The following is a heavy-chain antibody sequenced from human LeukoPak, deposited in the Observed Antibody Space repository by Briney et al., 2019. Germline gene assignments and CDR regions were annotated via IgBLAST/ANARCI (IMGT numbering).Heavy chain of an antibody. V-gene: IGHV3-7*03. CDR1: GFTSSSYW. CDR2: IKKDGSEK. CDR3: ASLGSAFDI. J-gene: IGHJ3*02. Sequence: GGSLRLSCAASGFTSSSYWMSWVRQAPGKGLEWVANIKKDGSEKYYVDSVKGRFTISRDNAKNSLYLQMNSLRAEDTAVYYCASLGSAFDIWGQGTMVTVSS.